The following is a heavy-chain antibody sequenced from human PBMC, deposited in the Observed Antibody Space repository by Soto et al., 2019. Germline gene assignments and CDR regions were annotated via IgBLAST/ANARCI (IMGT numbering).Heavy chain of an antibody. CDR3: ARDLGYYESDGYFDY. CDR2: ISRSGTTK. Sequence: GGSLRLSCAASGFTFSSYEMNWVRQAPGKGLEWVSYISRSGTTKYYADSVKGRFTISRDNAKYSLYLQMNSLRAEDTAVYYCARDLGYYESDGYFDYWGQGALVTVSS. CDR1: GFTFSSYE. D-gene: IGHD3-22*01. V-gene: IGHV3-48*03. J-gene: IGHJ4*02.